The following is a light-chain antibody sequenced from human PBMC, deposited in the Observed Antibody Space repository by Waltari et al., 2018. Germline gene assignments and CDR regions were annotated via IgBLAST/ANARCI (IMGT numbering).Light chain of an antibody. J-gene: IGKJ1*01. Sequence: TCRASQRVRSCLAWYQQRPGKAPDLLIYKTSSLESGVPSRFSGSGSETEFTLTISTLQPDDFATYYCQQYYSSPTFGQGTKVDIK. CDR2: KTS. CDR1: QRVRSC. V-gene: IGKV1-5*03. CDR3: QQYYSSPT.